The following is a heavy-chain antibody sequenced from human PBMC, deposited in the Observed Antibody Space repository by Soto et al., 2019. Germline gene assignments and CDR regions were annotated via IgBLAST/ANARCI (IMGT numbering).Heavy chain of an antibody. CDR3: ARQGGRRSPYYYYGMDV. Sequence: ETLSLTCTVSGGSISSSSYYWGWIHQPPGKGLEWIGSIYYSGSTYYNPSLKSRVTISVDTSKNQFSLKLSSVTAADTAVYYCARQGGRRSPYYYYGMDVWGQGTTVTVSS. CDR2: IYYSGST. D-gene: IGHD3-16*01. CDR1: GGSISSSSYY. V-gene: IGHV4-39*01. J-gene: IGHJ6*02.